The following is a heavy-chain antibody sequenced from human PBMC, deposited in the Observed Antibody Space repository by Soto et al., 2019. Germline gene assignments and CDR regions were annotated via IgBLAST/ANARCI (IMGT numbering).Heavy chain of an antibody. CDR2: IYYSGST. CDR1: FGSIRCSTRR. CDR3: ARQPATTYGSAGPPDV. D-gene: IGHD3-10*01. Sequence: PSEILPPTPTIAFGSIRCSTRRKGWIRQPPGKGLEWIGSIYYSGSTYYNPSLKSRVTISVDTSKNQFSLKLSSVTAADTAVYYCARQPATTYGSAGPPDVWGQGTTVT. J-gene: IGHJ6*02. V-gene: IGHV4-39*01.